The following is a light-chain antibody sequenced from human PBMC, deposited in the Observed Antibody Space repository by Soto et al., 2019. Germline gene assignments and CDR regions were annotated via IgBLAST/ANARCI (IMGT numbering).Light chain of an antibody. CDR2: GES. J-gene: IGKJ2*02. Sequence: EIVMTQSPATLSASPGERVTLSCRASQSVSSNLAWYQQKPGQAPRLLIYGESTRATGIPARFRGSGFGTEFSLTISSLQSEGFAVYYCQQYNDFQSTFGQGTKLEIK. V-gene: IGKV3-15*01. CDR1: QSVSSN. CDR3: QQYNDFQST.